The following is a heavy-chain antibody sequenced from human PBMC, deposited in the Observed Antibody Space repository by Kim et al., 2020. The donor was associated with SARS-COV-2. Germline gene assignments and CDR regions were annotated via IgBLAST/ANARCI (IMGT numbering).Heavy chain of an antibody. CDR1: GFTVSSNY. D-gene: IGHD3-22*01. CDR2: IYSGGST. Sequence: GGSLRLSCAASGFTVSSNYMSWVRQAPGKGLEWVSVIYSGGSTYYADSVKGRFTISRDNSKNTLYLQMNSLRAEDTAVYYCARAMDYENDAFDIWGQGTMVTVSS. CDR3: ARAMDYENDAFDI. J-gene: IGHJ3*02. V-gene: IGHV3-66*01.